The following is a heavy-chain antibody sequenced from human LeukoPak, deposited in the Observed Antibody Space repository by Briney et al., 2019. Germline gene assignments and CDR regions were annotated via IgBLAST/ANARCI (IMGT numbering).Heavy chain of an antibody. CDR1: GFTVSSNY. Sequence: QTGGSLRLSCAASGFTVSSNYLSWVRQAPGKGLDWVSVIYSGGSTYYADSVKGRFTISRDNSKNTMYLQMNSLAAEDTAIYYCARGPTMYGLDVWGQGTTVTVSS. CDR2: IYSGGST. V-gene: IGHV3-53*01. CDR3: ARGPTMYGLDV. J-gene: IGHJ6*02.